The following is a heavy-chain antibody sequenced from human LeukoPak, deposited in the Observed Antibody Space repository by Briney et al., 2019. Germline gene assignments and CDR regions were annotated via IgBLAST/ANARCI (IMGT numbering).Heavy chain of an antibody. CDR2: IKEDGSEK. V-gene: IGHV3-7*01. CDR3: ARGGIINPFDM. J-gene: IGHJ3*02. Sequence: GGSLRLSCVASAFSFSSKWMSWVRQAPGKGLEWMASIKEDGSEKYYVESVKGRFTISRDNTKNILYMQMKSLRVEDTAIYYCARGGIINPFDMWGQGTVVTVSP. D-gene: IGHD3-10*01. CDR1: AFSFSSKW.